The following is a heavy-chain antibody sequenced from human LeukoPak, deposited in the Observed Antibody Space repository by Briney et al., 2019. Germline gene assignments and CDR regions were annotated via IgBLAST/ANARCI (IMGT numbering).Heavy chain of an antibody. CDR2: IDTDGGGT. CDR1: GLTLSIFA. Sequence: GGSLRLSCADPGLTLSIFAVHWVRQAPGKGLEYVSAIDTDGGGTYYADSVKGRFTISRDKSKNMLYLQMRSLRAEDTSVYYWMTRDAPLYCGQRTLVTVSS. CDR3: MTRDAPLY. J-gene: IGHJ4*02. V-gene: IGHV3-64D*09.